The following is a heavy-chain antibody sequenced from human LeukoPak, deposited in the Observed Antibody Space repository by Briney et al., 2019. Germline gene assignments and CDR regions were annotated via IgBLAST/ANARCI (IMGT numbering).Heavy chain of an antibody. V-gene: IGHV3-30-3*01. Sequence: GGSLRLSCAASGFTFSSYAMHWVRQAPGKGLEWVAVISYDGSNKYYADSVKGRFTISRDNSKNTLYLQMNSLRAEDTAVYYCARWWSVVVPAAILPYFDYWGQGTLVTVSS. J-gene: IGHJ4*02. CDR2: ISYDGSNK. D-gene: IGHD2-2*01. CDR1: GFTFSSYA. CDR3: ARWWSVVVPAAILPYFDY.